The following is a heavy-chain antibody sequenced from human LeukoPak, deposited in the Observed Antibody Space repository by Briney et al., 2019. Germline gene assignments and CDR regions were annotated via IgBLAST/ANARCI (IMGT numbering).Heavy chain of an antibody. CDR2: IYPGDSDT. V-gene: IGHV5-51*01. D-gene: IGHD3-22*01. CDR3: ARPSFGQEYYDSSAWPDAFDI. CDR1: GYSFTSYW. J-gene: IGHJ3*02. Sequence: KGGESLKISCLGSGYSFTSYWIGWVRQLPGKGLEWMGIIYPGDSDTRYSPSFQGQVTISADKSISTAYLQWSSLKASDTAMYYCARPSFGQEYYDSSAWPDAFDIWGQGTMVTVSS.